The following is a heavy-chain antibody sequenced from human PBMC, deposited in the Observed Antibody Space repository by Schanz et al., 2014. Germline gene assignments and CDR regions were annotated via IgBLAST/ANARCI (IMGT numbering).Heavy chain of an antibody. V-gene: IGHV3-23*04. CDR3: ARVEGSSGSASSYRALNV. CDR1: GFTFSTYA. D-gene: IGHD3-10*01. Sequence: EVNLVESGGGLAQPGGSLRLSCAASGFTFSTYAMNWVRQAPGKGLEWVSGISSSGGVGNYADSVKGRFTISRDNAKKSLYLQMNTLRAEDTAIYYCARVEGSSGSASSYRALNVWGQGTTVTVSS. J-gene: IGHJ3*01. CDR2: ISSSGGVG.